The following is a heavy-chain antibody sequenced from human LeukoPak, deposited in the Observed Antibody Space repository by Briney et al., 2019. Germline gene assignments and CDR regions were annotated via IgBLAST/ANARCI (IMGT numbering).Heavy chain of an antibody. D-gene: IGHD3-9*01. CDR1: GDSVSSNSAT. J-gene: IGHJ5*02. V-gene: IGHV6-1*01. CDR3: VRDIRGPGFDYNWFDP. CDR2: TYYRSKWFY. Sequence: PSQTLSLTCAISGDSVSSNSATWNWIRLSPSRGLEWLGRTYYRSKWFYDYAVSVTSRIAVNPVTSKNQFSLQLNSVTPEDTAVYYCVRDIRGPGFDYNWFDPWGQGTLVTVSS.